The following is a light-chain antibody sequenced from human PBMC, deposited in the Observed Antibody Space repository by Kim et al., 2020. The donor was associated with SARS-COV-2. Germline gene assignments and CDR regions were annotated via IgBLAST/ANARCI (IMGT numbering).Light chain of an antibody. CDR3: SSYTSSRTWV. CDR2: DVS. CDR1: SGDVGGYNY. J-gene: IGLJ3*02. V-gene: IGLV2-14*04. Sequence: GQSVTISCTGTSGDVGGYNYVSWYQQHPGKAPKLMLFDVSQRPSGVSNRFSGSKSGNTASLTISGLQAEDEADYHCSSYTSSRTWVFGGGTQLTV.